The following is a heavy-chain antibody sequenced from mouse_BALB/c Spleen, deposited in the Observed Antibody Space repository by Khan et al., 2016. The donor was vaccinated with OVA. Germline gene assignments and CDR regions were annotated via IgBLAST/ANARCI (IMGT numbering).Heavy chain of an antibody. D-gene: IGHD4-1*01. Sequence: EVQLLETGGGLVQPGGSRKLSCAASGFTFSSFGMHWVRQAPEKGLEWVAYISSGSSTTYYADTVKGRFTISRDSPRNTLFLQMTSLRSEDTAMYYCASSNWDYWGQGTTLTVSS. CDR3: ASSNWDY. CDR2: ISSGSSTT. V-gene: IGHV5-17*02. CDR1: GFTFSSFG. J-gene: IGHJ2*01.